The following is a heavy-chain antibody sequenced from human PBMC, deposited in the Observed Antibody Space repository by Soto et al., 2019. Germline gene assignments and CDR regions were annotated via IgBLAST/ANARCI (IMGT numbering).Heavy chain of an antibody. J-gene: IGHJ5*02. Sequence: ASVKVSCKASCYTFTSYGISWVRQAPGQGLEWMGWISAYNGNTNYAQKLQGRVTMTTDTSTSTAYMELRSLRSDDTAVYYCARDSGAYIVVVPAAIDWFDPWGQGTLVTVSS. D-gene: IGHD2-2*01. CDR3: ARDSGAYIVVVPAAIDWFDP. CDR1: CYTFTSYG. V-gene: IGHV1-18*01. CDR2: ISAYNGNT.